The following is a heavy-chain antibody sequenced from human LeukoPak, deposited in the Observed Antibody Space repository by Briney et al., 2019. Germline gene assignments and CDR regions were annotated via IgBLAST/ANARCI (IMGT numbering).Heavy chain of an antibody. V-gene: IGHV4-61*01. CDR3: ARDHGYCSGGSCYSTY. D-gene: IGHD2-15*01. CDR2: IYFSGST. Sequence: SETLSLTCTVSGGSVSSGSYYWSWIRQPPGKGLEWIGYIYFSGSTTYNPSLNSRVTISVDTSKNKFSLKLSSVTAADTAVYYCARDHGYCSGGSCYSTYWGQGTLVTVSS. CDR1: GGSVSSGSYY. J-gene: IGHJ4*02.